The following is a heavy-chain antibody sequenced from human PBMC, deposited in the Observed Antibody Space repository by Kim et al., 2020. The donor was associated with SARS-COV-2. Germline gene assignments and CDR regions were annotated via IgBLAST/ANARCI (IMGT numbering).Heavy chain of an antibody. CDR2: IKQDGSEK. Sequence: GGSLRLSCAASGFSFSGYWMNWVRQAPGKGLEWVANIKQDGSEKYFVDSVKGRFTISRDNAQNSLDLQMNSLRVEDTAVYYCARNQNSYISGFDYWGQGTLVTVSS. J-gene: IGHJ4*02. CDR3: ARNQNSYISGFDY. D-gene: IGHD5-18*01. V-gene: IGHV3-7*01. CDR1: GFSFSGYW.